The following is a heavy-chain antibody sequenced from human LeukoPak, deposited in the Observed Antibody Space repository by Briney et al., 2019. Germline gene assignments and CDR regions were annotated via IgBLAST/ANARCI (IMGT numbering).Heavy chain of an antibody. CDR1: GGTFSSYA. CDR3: ARGRCSSTSCYTRPNYYYYMDV. J-gene: IGHJ6*03. V-gene: IGHV1-69*05. D-gene: IGHD2-2*02. CDR2: IIPIFGTA. Sequence: SVKVSCKASGGTFSSYAISWVQQAPGQGLEWMGGIIPIFGTANYAQKFQGRVTITTDESTSTAYMELSSLRSEDTAVYYCARGRCSSTSCYTRPNYYYYMDVWGKGTTVTVSS.